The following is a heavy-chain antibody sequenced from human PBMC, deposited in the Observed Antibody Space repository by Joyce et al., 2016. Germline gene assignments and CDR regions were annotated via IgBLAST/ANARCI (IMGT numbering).Heavy chain of an antibody. V-gene: IGHV3-21*01. CDR3: ARGGISYYYAMDV. CDR1: GSTFSGSS. J-gene: IGHJ6*02. CDR2: ISATSYYI. D-gene: IGHD3-16*01. Sequence: QLVESGGGVVKAGGSLRLSCEAFGSTFSGSSMSWFRQGAGKGREWGAAISATSYYIFHAVTVRGRFTVSRDNAKKTLYLQMNSLRAEDSAVFYCARGGISYYYAMDVWGQGTTVTVSS.